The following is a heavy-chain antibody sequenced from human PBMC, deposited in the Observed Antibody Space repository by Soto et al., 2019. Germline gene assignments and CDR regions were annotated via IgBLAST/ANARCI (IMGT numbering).Heavy chain of an antibody. CDR2: INAGNGNT. Sequence: GASVKVSCKASGYTFTSYAMHWVRQAPGQRLEWMGWINAGNGNTKYSQKFQGRVTITRDTSASTAYMELSSLRSEDTAVYYCASYIVVVTKRDYYGMDVWGQGATVNVS. J-gene: IGHJ6*02. D-gene: IGHD2-2*01. CDR1: GYTFTSYA. CDR3: ASYIVVVTKRDYYGMDV. V-gene: IGHV1-3*01.